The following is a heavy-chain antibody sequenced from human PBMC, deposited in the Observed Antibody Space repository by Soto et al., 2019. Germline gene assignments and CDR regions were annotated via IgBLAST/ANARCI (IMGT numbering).Heavy chain of an antibody. D-gene: IGHD6-19*01. Sequence: GSLRLSCAASGFTFSGSAMHWVRQASGKGLEWVGRIRSKANSYATAYAASVKGRFTISRDDSKNTAYLQMNSLKTEDTAVYYCARDRGAVTGDYFDYWGQGTLVTVSS. CDR1: GFTFSGSA. J-gene: IGHJ4*02. CDR2: IRSKANSYAT. V-gene: IGHV3-73*01. CDR3: ARDRGAVTGDYFDY.